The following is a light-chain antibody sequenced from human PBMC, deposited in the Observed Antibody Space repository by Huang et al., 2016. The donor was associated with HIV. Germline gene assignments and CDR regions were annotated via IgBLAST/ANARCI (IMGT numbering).Light chain of an antibody. CDR3: QKYNIAPYT. J-gene: IGKJ2*01. Sequence: DIQMTQSPFFLSASVGDRVTITCRASQGISYYLAWYQQRPGKIPKLLISDASTLQSGVPSRFSGGGSGTDFRLIISSLQPEDVATYYCQKYNIAPYTFGQGTKLEL. CDR2: DAS. V-gene: IGKV1-27*01. CDR1: QGISYY.